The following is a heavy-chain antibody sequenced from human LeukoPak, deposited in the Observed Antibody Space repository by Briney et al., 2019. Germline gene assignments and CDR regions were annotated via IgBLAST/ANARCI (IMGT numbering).Heavy chain of an antibody. CDR2: IKEDGSEK. V-gene: IGHV3-7*01. CDR3: ARVVAAGSDY. Sequence: GGSLRLSCAASGFTFSRYWMSWVRQAPGKGLEWVANIKEDGSEKYYVDPVKGRFTISRDNAKNSMYLQTNGLRAEDTALYYCARVVAAGSDYWGQGTLVTVSS. D-gene: IGHD5-12*01. J-gene: IGHJ4*02. CDR1: GFTFSRYW.